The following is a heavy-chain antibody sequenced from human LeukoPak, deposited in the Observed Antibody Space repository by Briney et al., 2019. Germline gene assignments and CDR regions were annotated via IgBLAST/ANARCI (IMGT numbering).Heavy chain of an antibody. CDR3: AKDQREVGYYYVFDY. Sequence: PGGSLRLSCAASGFTFDDYAMHWVRHAPGKGLEWVSGISWNSGSIVYADSVKGRFTISRDNAKNSLYLQMNSLRAEDTALYYGAKDQREVGYYYVFDYWGQGTLVTVSS. D-gene: IGHD3-10*02. J-gene: IGHJ4*02. V-gene: IGHV3-9*01. CDR1: GFTFDDYA. CDR2: ISWNSGSI.